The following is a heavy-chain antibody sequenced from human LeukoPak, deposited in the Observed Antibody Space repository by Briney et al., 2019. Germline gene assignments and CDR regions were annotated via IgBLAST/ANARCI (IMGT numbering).Heavy chain of an antibody. CDR2: IYSGGST. Sequence: GGSLRLSCAASGFTFSSYWMSWVRQAPGKGLEWVSVIYSGGSTYYADSVKGRFTVSRDNSKNTLYLQMNSLRAEDTAVYYCARDSRYSYSGMDVWGKGTTVTVSS. CDR1: GFTFSSYW. CDR3: ARDSRYSYSGMDV. D-gene: IGHD5-18*01. J-gene: IGHJ6*04. V-gene: IGHV3-53*01.